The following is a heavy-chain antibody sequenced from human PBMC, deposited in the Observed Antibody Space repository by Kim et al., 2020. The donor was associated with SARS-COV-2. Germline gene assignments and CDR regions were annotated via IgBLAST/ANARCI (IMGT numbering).Heavy chain of an antibody. CDR3: ASAYYYDSSGYPTPYWYYGMDV. J-gene: IGHJ6*02. CDR2: IYPGDSDT. Sequence: GESLKISCKGSGYSFTSYWIGWVRQMPGKGLEWMGIIYPGDSDTRYSPSFQGQVTISADKSISTAYLQWSSLKASDTAMYYCASAYYYDSSGYPTPYWYYGMDVWGQGTTVTVSS. CDR1: GYSFTSYW. V-gene: IGHV5-51*01. D-gene: IGHD3-22*01.